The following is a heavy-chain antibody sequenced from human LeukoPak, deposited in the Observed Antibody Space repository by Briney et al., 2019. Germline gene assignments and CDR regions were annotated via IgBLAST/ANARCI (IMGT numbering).Heavy chain of an antibody. CDR2: IFTSGST. Sequence: SETLSLTCTVSGGSISSHYWSWIRQPAGKGLEWIGRIFTSGSTNYNPSLKSRVTISVDTSKNQFSLELNSVTAADTAVYYCARDLLGTGHFDYWGQGTLVTVSS. D-gene: IGHD7-27*01. V-gene: IGHV4-4*07. CDR1: GGSISSHY. J-gene: IGHJ4*02. CDR3: ARDLLGTGHFDY.